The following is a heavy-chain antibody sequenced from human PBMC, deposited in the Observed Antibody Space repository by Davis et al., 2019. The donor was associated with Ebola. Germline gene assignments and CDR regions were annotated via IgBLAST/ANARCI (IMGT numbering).Heavy chain of an antibody. D-gene: IGHD3-22*01. J-gene: IGHJ4*02. CDR1: GFTFSSYA. CDR3: TTGAYYDASAQNN. V-gene: IGHV3-15*01. Sequence: GGSLRLSCAASGFTFSSYAMSWVRQASGKRLEWVGRIKSETDGGTTDYAAPVKGRFTISRDDSKNTLYLQMNSLKTEDTAVYYCTTGAYYDASAQNNWGQGTLVTVSS. CDR2: IKSETDGGTT.